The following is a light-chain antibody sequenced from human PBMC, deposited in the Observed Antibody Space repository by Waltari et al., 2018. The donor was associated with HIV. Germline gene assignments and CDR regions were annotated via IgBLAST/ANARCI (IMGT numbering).Light chain of an antibody. Sequence: QAVVTQEPSLTVSPGGTVTLTCGSSTGAVTSGHYPYWFEQKPGQAPRTLIYDTNNKHSWTPARFSGSLLWGKAALTLSGAQPEDEADYYCLLSYGSPRVFGGGTKLTVL. CDR3: LLSYGSPRV. CDR2: DTN. V-gene: IGLV7-46*01. CDR1: TGAVTSGHY. J-gene: IGLJ3*02.